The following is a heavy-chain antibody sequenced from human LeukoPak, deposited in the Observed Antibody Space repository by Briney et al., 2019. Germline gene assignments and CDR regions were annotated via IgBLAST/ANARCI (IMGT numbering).Heavy chain of an antibody. V-gene: IGHV4-59*10. D-gene: IGHD3-22*01. CDR1: GCSISSYY. J-gene: IGHJ5*02. CDR3: ARAVLNYYDSSGYHWFDP. CDR2: IYTSGST. Sequence: PSETLSLTCTVYGCSISSYYWGWIRQPAGKGLEWIGRIYTSGSTNYNPSLKSRVTMSVDTSKNQFSLKLSSVTAADTAVYYCARAVLNYYDSSGYHWFDPWGQGTLVTVSS.